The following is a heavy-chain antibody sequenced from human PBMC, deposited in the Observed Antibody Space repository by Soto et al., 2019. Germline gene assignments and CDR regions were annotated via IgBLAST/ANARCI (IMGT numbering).Heavy chain of an antibody. CDR2: ISSSGSTI. Sequence: GGSLRLSCAASGFTFSDYYMSWIRQAPGKGLEWVSYISSSGSTIYYADSVKGRFTISRDNAKNSLYLQMNSLRAEDTAVYYCARGEGGTYDYIWGSYRSGNFDYWGQGTLVTVSS. V-gene: IGHV3-11*01. CDR3: ARGEGGTYDYIWGSYRSGNFDY. D-gene: IGHD3-16*02. CDR1: GFTFSDYY. J-gene: IGHJ4*02.